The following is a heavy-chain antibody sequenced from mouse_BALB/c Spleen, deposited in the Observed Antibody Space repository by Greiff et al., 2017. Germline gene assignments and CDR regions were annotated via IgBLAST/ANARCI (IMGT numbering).Heavy chain of an antibody. D-gene: IGHD2-3*01. CDR1: GYAFTNYL. V-gene: IGHV1-54*01. CDR2: INPGSGGT. J-gene: IGHJ2*01. CDR3: ARQDGYLDY. Sequence: QVQLQQSGAELVRPGTSVKVSCKASGYAFTNYLIEWVKQRPGQGLEWIGVINPGSGGTNYNEKFKGKATLTADKSSSTAYMQLSSLTSDDSAVYFCARQDGYLDYWGQGTTLTVSS.